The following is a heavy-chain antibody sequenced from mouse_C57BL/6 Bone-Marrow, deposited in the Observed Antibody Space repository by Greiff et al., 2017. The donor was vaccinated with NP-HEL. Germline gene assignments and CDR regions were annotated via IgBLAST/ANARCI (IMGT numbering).Heavy chain of an antibody. CDR3: ARKGYAAWFAY. J-gene: IGHJ3*01. CDR2: IWRGGGT. V-gene: IGHV2-2*01. D-gene: IGHD2-2*01. CDR1: GFSFTSYG. Sequence: QVQLKESGPGLVQPSQSLSITCTVSGFSFTSYGVHWVRQSPGKGLEWLGGIWRGGGTDYNADFISRLSISKDNTKSKVFFKMNSLQAADTAIYYCARKGYAAWFAYWGQGTLVTVSA.